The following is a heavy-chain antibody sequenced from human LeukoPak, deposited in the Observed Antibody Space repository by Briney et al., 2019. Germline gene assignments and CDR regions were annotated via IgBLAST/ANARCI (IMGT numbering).Heavy chain of an antibody. CDR2: ISYDGSNK. Sequence: GGSLRLSCAASGFTFSSYAMHWVRQAPGKGLEWVAVISYDGSNKYYADSVKGRFTISRDNSKNTLYLQMNSLRAEDTAVYHCARDQPHYSSSSFYYYYYYMDVWGKGTTVTVSS. V-gene: IGHV3-30-3*01. D-gene: IGHD6-6*01. J-gene: IGHJ6*03. CDR1: GFTFSSYA. CDR3: ARDQPHYSSSSFYYYYYYMDV.